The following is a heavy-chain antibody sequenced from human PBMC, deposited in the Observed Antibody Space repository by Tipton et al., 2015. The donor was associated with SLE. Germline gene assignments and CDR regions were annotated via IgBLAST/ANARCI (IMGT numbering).Heavy chain of an antibody. D-gene: IGHD7-27*01. CDR1: GGSISSYY. CDR3: ARGGLGSNLRGSIYLGY. J-gene: IGHJ4*02. Sequence: TLSLTCIVSGGSISSYYWSWIRQPPGKGLEWIGYINYSGSTNYNPSLKSRVTISVDTSKTHFSLRLNSVTAADTAVYYCARGGLGSNLRGSIYLGYWGQGTLVTVSS. CDR2: INYSGST. V-gene: IGHV4-59*01.